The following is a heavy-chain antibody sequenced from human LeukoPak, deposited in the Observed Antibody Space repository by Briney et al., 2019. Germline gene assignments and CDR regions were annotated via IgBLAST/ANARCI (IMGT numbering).Heavy chain of an antibody. V-gene: IGHV3-30*03. Sequence: PGRSLRLSCAASGFTFSSYGMHWVRQAQGKGLEWVAVISYDGSNKYYADSVKGRFTISRDNSKNTLYLQMNSLRAEDTAVYYCATGYSSGWYVRLDYWGQGTLVTVSS. CDR2: ISYDGSNK. CDR1: GFTFSSYG. D-gene: IGHD6-19*01. CDR3: ATGYSSGWYVRLDY. J-gene: IGHJ4*02.